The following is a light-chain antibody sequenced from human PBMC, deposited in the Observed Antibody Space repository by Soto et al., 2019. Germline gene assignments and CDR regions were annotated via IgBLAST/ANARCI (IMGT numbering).Light chain of an antibody. J-gene: IGLJ1*01. CDR2: YDS. V-gene: IGLV3-21*04. CDR3: QVWDSSSDSYV. Sequence: SYELTQPPSVSVAPGKTARITCGGNIIGSKSVHWYQQKPGQAPVLVIYYDSDRPSGIPERFSGSNSGNTATLTISRVEAGDEADYYCQVWDSSSDSYVFGTGTKVTVL. CDR1: IIGSKS.